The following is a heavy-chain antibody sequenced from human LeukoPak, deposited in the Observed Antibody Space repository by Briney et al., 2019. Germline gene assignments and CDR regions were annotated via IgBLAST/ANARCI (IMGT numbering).Heavy chain of an antibody. Sequence: GASVKVSCKASGYTFTSYGISWVRQAPGQGLEWMGWINPNSGGTKYAQKFQGRVTMTRDTSISTAYMELSRLRSDDTAVYYCAFFEYSSSSSHYWGQGTLVTVSS. CDR3: AFFEYSSSSSHY. V-gene: IGHV1-2*02. D-gene: IGHD6-6*01. CDR2: INPNSGGT. CDR1: GYTFTSYG. J-gene: IGHJ4*02.